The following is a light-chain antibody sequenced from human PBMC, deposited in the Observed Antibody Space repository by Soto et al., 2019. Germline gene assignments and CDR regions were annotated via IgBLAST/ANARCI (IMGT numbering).Light chain of an antibody. Sequence: QSALTQPASLSGSPGQSITISCTGTSSDIGAYDYVSWFQQHPGKAPKLMISEVNNRPSGVSNRFSGSKSGNTAYLTISGLQAADEGDYFCKSYAGSNTYVFGSGTKLTVL. CDR1: SSDIGAYDY. CDR2: EVN. V-gene: IGLV2-14*01. J-gene: IGLJ1*01. CDR3: KSYAGSNTYV.